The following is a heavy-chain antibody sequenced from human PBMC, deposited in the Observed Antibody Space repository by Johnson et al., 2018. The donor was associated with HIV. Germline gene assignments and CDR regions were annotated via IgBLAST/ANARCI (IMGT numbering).Heavy chain of an antibody. J-gene: IGHJ3*02. V-gene: IGHV3-66*01. CDR1: GFTFSSYD. D-gene: IGHD5-18*01. Sequence: MLLVESGGGVVQPGRSLRLSCAASGFTFSSYDMHWVRQATGKGLEWVSVIYSGGSTYHADSVKGRFIISRDNSKSTLYLQMNSLRAEDTAVYYCARAYTYGAFDIWGQGTTVTISS. CDR3: ARAYTYGAFDI. CDR2: IYSGGST.